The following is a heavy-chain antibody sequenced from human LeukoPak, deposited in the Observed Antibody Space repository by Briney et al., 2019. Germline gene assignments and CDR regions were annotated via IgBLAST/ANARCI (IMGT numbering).Heavy chain of an antibody. D-gene: IGHD1-7*01. CDR3: TTENLVFDY. CDR1: GFTFTNAW. CDR2: VKSKTDGGTT. J-gene: IGHJ4*02. V-gene: IGHV3-15*01. Sequence: GGSLRLSCAASGFTFTNAWMSWVRQAPGKGLEWVGRVKSKTDGGTTDYAAPVKGRFTISRDDSKNTVYLQMNSLRTEDTAVYYCTTENLVFDYWGQGTLVTVSS.